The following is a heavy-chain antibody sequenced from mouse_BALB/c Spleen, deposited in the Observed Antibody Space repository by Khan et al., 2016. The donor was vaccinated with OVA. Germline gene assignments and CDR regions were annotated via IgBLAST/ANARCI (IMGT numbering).Heavy chain of an antibody. V-gene: IGHV3-2*02. D-gene: IGHD2-3*01. CDR2: IRYSGST. CDR1: GYSITSDYA. CDR3: ARDGSRDNDAMDY. Sequence: EVQRVESGPGLVKPSQSLSLTCTVTGYSITSDYAWNWIRQFPGNKLEWMGYIRYSGSTNYNPSLKSRTSITRDTSKNPFFLQLNSVNTEDTATYYCARDGSRDNDAMDYWGQGTSVTVAS. J-gene: IGHJ4*01.